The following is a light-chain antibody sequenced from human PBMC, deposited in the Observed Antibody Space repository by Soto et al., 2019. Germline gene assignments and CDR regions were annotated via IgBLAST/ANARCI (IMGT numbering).Light chain of an antibody. V-gene: IGKV1-13*02. CDR1: QGISTL. CDR3: QHYNSFSRT. CDR2: ESS. Sequence: IKLNHPPSSLSASVCDRVTITFRASQGISTLLAWYQQKPGKAPKVLIYESSLLQSGVPSRFSGSGSGTDFTLTITRLQPDDFATYYCQHYNSFSRTFGQGTKV. J-gene: IGKJ1*01.